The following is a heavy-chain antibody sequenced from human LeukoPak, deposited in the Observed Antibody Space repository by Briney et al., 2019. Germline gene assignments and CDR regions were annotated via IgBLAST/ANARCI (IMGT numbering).Heavy chain of an antibody. CDR1: GFTFSSYS. D-gene: IGHD1-7*01. V-gene: IGHV3-21*01. J-gene: IGHJ3*02. CDR3: ARVHNIRNYEGAFDI. Sequence: GGSLRLSCAASGFTFSSYSMNWVRQAPGKGPEWVSSISSSSSYIYYADSVKGRFTISRDNAKNSLYLQMNSLRAEDTAVYYCARVHNIRNYEGAFDIWGQGTMVTVSS. CDR2: ISSSSSYI.